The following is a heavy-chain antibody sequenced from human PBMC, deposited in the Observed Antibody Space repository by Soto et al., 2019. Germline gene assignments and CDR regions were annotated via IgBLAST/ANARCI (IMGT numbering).Heavy chain of an antibody. V-gene: IGHV3-21*01. CDR2: ISSSSSYI. CDR1: GFTFSSYS. D-gene: IGHD3-22*01. J-gene: IGHJ4*02. CDR3: ARVRGDSSGYYYLDY. Sequence: GGSLRLSCAASGFTFSSYSMNWVRQAPGKGLEWVSSISSSSSYIYYADSVKGRFTISRDNAKNSLYLQMNSLRAEDTAVYYCARVRGDSSGYYYLDYWGQGTLVTVSS.